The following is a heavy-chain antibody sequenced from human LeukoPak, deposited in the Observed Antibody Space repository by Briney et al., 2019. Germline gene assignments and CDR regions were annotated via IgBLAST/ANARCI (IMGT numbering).Heavy chain of an antibody. D-gene: IGHD2-21*02. V-gene: IGHV5-51*01. Sequence: GESLKISCKGSGYSFTNYWIAWGRPLPGKGLEWMGIIYPGDSDTRYSPAFQGQVTISADTSISTAYLQWSSLKASDTAMYYCARLAKVVVTAIPDYWGQGTLVTVSS. CDR2: IYPGDSDT. CDR1: GYSFTNYW. CDR3: ARLAKVVVTAIPDY. J-gene: IGHJ4*02.